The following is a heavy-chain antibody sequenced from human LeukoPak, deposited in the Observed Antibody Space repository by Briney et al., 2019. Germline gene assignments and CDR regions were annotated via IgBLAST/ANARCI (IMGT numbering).Heavy chain of an antibody. Sequence: SVKVSCKASGGTFSSYAISWVRQAPGQGLEWMGGIIPIFGTANYAQKFQGRVTITADESTSTAYMELSSLRSEDTAVYYCAREYFPYYYDSSGYYDYWGQGTLVTVSS. J-gene: IGHJ4*02. D-gene: IGHD3-22*01. CDR3: AREYFPYYYDSSGYYDY. CDR1: GGTFSSYA. V-gene: IGHV1-69*13. CDR2: IIPIFGTA.